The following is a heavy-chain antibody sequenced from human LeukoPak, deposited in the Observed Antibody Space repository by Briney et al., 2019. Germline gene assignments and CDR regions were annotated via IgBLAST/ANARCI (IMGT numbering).Heavy chain of an antibody. CDR3: AGGYRGSYRDFDY. D-gene: IGHD1-26*01. Sequence: PGGSLRLSCAASGFTFDDYGMSWVRQSPGKGLEWVSGINWNGGSTGYADSVKGRFTISRDNAKNSLYLQMNSLRAEDTALYYCAGGYRGSYRDFDYWGQGTLVTVSS. J-gene: IGHJ4*02. CDR1: GFTFDDYG. CDR2: INWNGGST. V-gene: IGHV3-20*04.